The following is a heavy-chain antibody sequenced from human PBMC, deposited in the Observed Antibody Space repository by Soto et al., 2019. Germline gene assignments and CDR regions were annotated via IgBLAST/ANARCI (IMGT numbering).Heavy chain of an antibody. V-gene: IGHV1-8*01. CDR1: GYTFTSYD. D-gene: IGHD6-6*01. J-gene: IGHJ5*02. CDR2: MNPNSGNT. Sequence: WASVKVSCKASGYTFTSYDINWVRQATGQGLEWMGWMNPNSGNTGYAQKFQGRVTMTRNTSISTAYMELSSLRSEDTAVYYCARGGLTRADRPFSRFKPWGQGTLVTVSS. CDR3: ARGGLTRADRPFSRFKP.